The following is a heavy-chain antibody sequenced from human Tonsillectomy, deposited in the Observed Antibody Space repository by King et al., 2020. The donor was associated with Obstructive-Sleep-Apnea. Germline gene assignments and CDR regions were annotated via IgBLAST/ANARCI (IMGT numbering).Heavy chain of an antibody. CDR3: ARVDGVVLPAAVRDYGMDV. J-gene: IGHJ6*02. D-gene: IGHD2-2*03. Sequence: VQLVESGGGLVKPGGSLRLSCVASGFTFSRYSMTWVRQAPGKGLEWVSFISRSNSDIYYADSVKGRFTISRDNAKNSLYLQMNSLRVEDTAVYYCARVDGVVLPAAVRDYGMDVWGQGTTVTVSS. CDR2: ISRSNSDI. V-gene: IGHV3-21*01. CDR1: GFTFSRYS.